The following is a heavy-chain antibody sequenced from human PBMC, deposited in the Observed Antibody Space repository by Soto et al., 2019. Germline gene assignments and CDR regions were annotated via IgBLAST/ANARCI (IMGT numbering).Heavy chain of an antibody. CDR2: ISGSGGST. Sequence: EVQLLESGGGLVQPGGSLRLSCAASGFTFSSYAMSWVRQAPGKGLEWVSAISGSGGSTYYADSVKGRFTISRDNSKNTLYLQMNSLRAEDTAVYYCARVPGLSSGYLHFDYWGQGTLVTVSS. D-gene: IGHD3-22*01. CDR1: GFTFSSYA. J-gene: IGHJ4*02. CDR3: ARVPGLSSGYLHFDY. V-gene: IGHV3-23*01.